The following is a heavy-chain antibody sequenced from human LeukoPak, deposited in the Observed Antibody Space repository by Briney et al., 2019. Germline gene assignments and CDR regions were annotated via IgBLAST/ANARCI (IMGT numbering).Heavy chain of an antibody. D-gene: IGHD6-19*01. CDR1: GGSISSYY. V-gene: IGHV4-59*01. CDR3: AGSSGWYFDY. J-gene: IGHJ4*02. Sequence: SETLSLTCTVSGGSISSYYWSWIRQPPGKGLEWIGYIYYSGITNYNPSLKSRVTISVDTSKNQFSLKLSSVTAADTAVYYCAGSSGWYFDYWGQGTLVTVSS. CDR2: IYYSGIT.